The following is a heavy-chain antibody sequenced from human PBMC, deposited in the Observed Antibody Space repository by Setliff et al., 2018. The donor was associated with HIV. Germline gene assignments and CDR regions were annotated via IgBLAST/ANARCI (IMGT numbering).Heavy chain of an antibody. D-gene: IGHD3-22*01. J-gene: IGHJ4*02. CDR1: GFTFSSYW. V-gene: IGHV3-74*01. CDR3: VRGSGYYYFDN. CDR2: MNTDGSST. Sequence: GSLRLSCAASGFTFSSYWMHWVRQAPGKGLVWVFGMNTDGSSTRYADSVKGRFTISRDNAKNMLYLQMNSLSADDTAVYYCVRGSGYYYFDNWGQGALVTVAS.